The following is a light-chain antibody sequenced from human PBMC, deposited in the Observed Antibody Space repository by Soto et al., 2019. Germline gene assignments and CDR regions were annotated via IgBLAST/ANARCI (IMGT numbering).Light chain of an antibody. V-gene: IGKV1-39*01. Sequence: DIQMTQSPSSLSASVGGRVTITCRASQTIRNYLNWYQQKPGKAPNLLFSAASSLQSGVPSRFSGSGSGTDFTLTISSLQPEDFATYSCQQSYSTPFTFGPGTKVDIE. CDR2: AAS. J-gene: IGKJ3*01. CDR3: QQSYSTPFT. CDR1: QTIRNY.